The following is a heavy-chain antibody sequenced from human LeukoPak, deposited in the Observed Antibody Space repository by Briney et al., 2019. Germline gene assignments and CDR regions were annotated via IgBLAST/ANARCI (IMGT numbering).Heavy chain of an antibody. CDR1: GFTFSSYA. J-gene: IGHJ4*02. D-gene: IGHD2-21*02. CDR2: ISGSGGST. Sequence: GGSLRLSCAASGFTFSSYAMSWVRQAPGKGLEWISAISGSGGSTYYADSVKGRFTISRDNSKNTLYLQMNSLRAEDTAVYYCAKNFQVTAQLLIDYWGQGTLVTVSS. CDR3: AKNFQVTAQLLIDY. V-gene: IGHV3-23*01.